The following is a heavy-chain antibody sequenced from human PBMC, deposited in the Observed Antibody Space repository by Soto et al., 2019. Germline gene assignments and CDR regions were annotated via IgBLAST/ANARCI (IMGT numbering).Heavy chain of an antibody. Sequence: RASVKVSCKASGYSFILYGISWVRQAPGQGLEWMAWTSANNDNTNYAQKLQGRVTLTTDTSTGTAYMELRSLRSDDTAVYYCARDERGTCTGTTCNYFDYWGQGTLVTVSS. CDR3: ARDERGTCTGTTCNYFDY. V-gene: IGHV1-18*04. D-gene: IGHD2-2*01. CDR2: TSANNDNT. CDR1: GYSFILYG. J-gene: IGHJ4*02.